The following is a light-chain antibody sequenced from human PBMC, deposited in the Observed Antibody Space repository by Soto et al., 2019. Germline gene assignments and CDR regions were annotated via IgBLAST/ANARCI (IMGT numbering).Light chain of an antibody. J-gene: IGLJ1*01. CDR3: SSYAGSNIYV. V-gene: IGLV2-8*01. CDR1: SSDVGGYDY. CDR2: EVS. Sequence: QSVLTQPPSASGSPGQSVTISCTGTSSDVGGYDYVSWYQQHPGKVPKLMIYEVSKRPSGVPDRFSGSKSGNTASLTVPGLQAEDEADYYCSSYAGSNIYVFGTGTKVTVL.